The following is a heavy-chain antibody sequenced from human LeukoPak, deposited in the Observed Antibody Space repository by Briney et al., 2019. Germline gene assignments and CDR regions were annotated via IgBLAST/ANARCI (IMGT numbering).Heavy chain of an antibody. CDR2: IRSKANSYGT. Sequence: GGSLRLSCAASGFTFSGSAMHWVRQASGKGLEWVGRIRSKANSYGTACAASVKGRFTISRDDSKNTAYLQMNSLKTEDTAVYYCSPRYSSSPYYGMDVWGQGTTVTVSS. J-gene: IGHJ6*02. CDR1: GFTFSGSA. CDR3: SPRYSSSPYYGMDV. D-gene: IGHD6-13*01. V-gene: IGHV3-73*01.